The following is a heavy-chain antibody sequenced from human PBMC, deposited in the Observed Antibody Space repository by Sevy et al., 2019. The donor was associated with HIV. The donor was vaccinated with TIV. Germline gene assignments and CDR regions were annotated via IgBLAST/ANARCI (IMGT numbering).Heavy chain of an antibody. J-gene: IGHJ4*02. CDR1: GFTFNKAW. Sequence: GGSLRLSCGASGFTFNKAWITWVRQAPGKGLEWVGRIKSKSDCGTTDHAAPVKGRFTIFRDDSKNTLYLQMNSLKTEDTAVYYCTTKGDFWSGYQYFAYWGQGTLVTVSS. D-gene: IGHD3-3*01. CDR2: IKSKSDCGTT. CDR3: TTKGDFWSGYQYFAY. V-gene: IGHV3-15*01.